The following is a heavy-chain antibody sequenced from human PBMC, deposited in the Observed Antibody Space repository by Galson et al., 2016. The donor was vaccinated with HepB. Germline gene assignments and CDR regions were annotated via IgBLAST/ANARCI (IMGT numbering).Heavy chain of an antibody. Sequence: SLRLSCAASGFIFSDHFMDWIRQAPGKGLEWVGRTTNRANNYATEYAASVKGRFTISRDDSRNSLYLQMNSLKTEDKAVYFCARRGDSSGSHYFDYWGQGILVTVSS. J-gene: IGHJ4*02. CDR1: GFIFSDHF. V-gene: IGHV3-72*01. D-gene: IGHD3-22*01. CDR3: ARRGDSSGSHYFDY. CDR2: TTNRANNYAT.